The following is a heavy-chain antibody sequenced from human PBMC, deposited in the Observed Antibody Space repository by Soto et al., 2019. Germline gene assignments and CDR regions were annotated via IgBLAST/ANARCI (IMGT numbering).Heavy chain of an antibody. CDR1: GYIFTTYG. V-gene: IGHV1-18*01. J-gene: IGHJ4*02. Sequence: ASVKVSCKASGYIFTTYGISWVRQAPGQGLEWMGWISAYNGNTKYAQNLQGRVTLTTDTSTYTVYMELRSLQSDDTAVYYCAKIGTSSSVSLPLVLLDYWGQGALVTVSS. CDR3: AKIGTSSSVSLPLVLLDY. D-gene: IGHD6-6*01. CDR2: ISAYNGNT.